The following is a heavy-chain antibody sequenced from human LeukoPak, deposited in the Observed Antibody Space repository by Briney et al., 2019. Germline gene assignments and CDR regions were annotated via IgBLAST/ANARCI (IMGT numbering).Heavy chain of an antibody. CDR3: ASSGNYYPYLLDY. CDR1: EFIVSSNY. CDR2: LYSGGST. D-gene: IGHD1-26*01. J-gene: IGHJ4*02. Sequence: GGSLRHSCAASEFIVSSNYMSWVRQAPGKGLEWVSVLYSGGSTYYADSVKGRFTISRDNSKNTLYLQMNSLRAEDTAVYYCASSGNYYPYLLDYWGQGTLVTVSS. V-gene: IGHV3-53*01.